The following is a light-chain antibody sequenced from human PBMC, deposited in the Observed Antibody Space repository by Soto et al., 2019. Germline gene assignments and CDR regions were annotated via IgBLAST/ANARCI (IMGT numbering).Light chain of an antibody. J-gene: IGKJ1*01. Sequence: EIVLTQSPGTLSLSPGERATLSYRASKSVSRSYLAWYQQKPGQAPRLLIYGASSRATGIPDRFSGSGSGTDFTLTISRLEPEDFAVYYCQQYGSSPPSTFGQGTKVEIK. CDR2: GAS. V-gene: IGKV3-20*01. CDR3: QQYGSSPPST. CDR1: KSVSRSY.